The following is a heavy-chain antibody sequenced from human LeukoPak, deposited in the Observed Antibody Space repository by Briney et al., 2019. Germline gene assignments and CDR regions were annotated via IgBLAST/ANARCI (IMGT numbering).Heavy chain of an antibody. J-gene: IGHJ6*02. CDR2: IAYDGTNK. V-gene: IGHV3-30*03. Sequence: GGSLSLSCAASGLTFSNYGMHWVRHAPGEGLEWVAFIAYDGTNKHFAVSVNGRFTISRDNSRNTLFLKINSLRAEGTAVYYCARRGPYYYDTSGYYYGYGIDVWGQGTTVTVSS. CDR1: GLTFSNYG. CDR3: ARRGPYYYDTSGYYYGYGIDV. D-gene: IGHD3-22*01.